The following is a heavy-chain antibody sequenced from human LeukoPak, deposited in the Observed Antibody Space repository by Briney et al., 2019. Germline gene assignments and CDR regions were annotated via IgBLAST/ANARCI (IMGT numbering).Heavy chain of an antibody. CDR3: AREGSGYSSHFDY. CDR2: IYYSGST. CDR1: GGSISSSSYY. V-gene: IGHV4-39*07. J-gene: IGHJ4*02. Sequence: PSETLSLTCTVSGGSISSSSYYWGWLRQPPGKGLEWFGSIYYSGSTYYNPSLKSRVTISVDTSKNQFSLKLSSVTAADTAVYYCAREGSGYSSHFDYWGQGTLVTVSS. D-gene: IGHD6-13*01.